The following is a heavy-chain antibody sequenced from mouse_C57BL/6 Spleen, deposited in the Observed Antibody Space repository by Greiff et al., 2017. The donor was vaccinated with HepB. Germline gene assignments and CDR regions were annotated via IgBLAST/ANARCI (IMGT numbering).Heavy chain of an antibody. D-gene: IGHD2-4*01. CDR3: ARRVDYDVRYAMDY. Sequence: EVQLQQSGPELVKPGASVKISCKASGYTFTDYYMNWVKQSHGKSLEWIGDINPNNGGTSYNQQFKGKATLTVDKSSSTAYMELRSLTSEDSAVYYCARRVDYDVRYAMDYWGQGTSVTVSS. CDR1: GYTFTDYY. CDR2: INPNNGGT. J-gene: IGHJ4*01. V-gene: IGHV1-26*01.